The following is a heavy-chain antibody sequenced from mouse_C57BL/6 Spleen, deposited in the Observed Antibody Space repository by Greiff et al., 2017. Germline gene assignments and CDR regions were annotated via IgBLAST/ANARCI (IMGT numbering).Heavy chain of an antibody. D-gene: IGHD2-2*01. Sequence: EVKVVESEGGLVQPGSSMKLSCTASGFTFSDYYMAWVRQVPEKGLEWVANINYDGSSTDYLDSLKSRFIISRDNAKNILYLQMSRLKSEDTATYYCARDRGPLGYYYAMDYWGQGTSVTVSS. CDR3: ARDRGPLGYYYAMDY. CDR1: GFTFSDYY. CDR2: INYDGSST. V-gene: IGHV5-16*01. J-gene: IGHJ4*01.